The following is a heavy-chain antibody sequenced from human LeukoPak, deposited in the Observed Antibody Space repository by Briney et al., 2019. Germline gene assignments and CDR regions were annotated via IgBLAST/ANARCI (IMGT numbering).Heavy chain of an antibody. CDR2: ISWDGGST. Sequence: GGSLRLSCAASDFTFDDYAIHWVRQAPGKGLEWVSLISWDGGSTYYADSVKGRFTISRDNSKNSLYLQMNSLRAEDTALYSCAKDIRGSTSWYGLDYWGQGTLVTVSS. D-gene: IGHD6-13*01. J-gene: IGHJ4*02. CDR3: AKDIRGSTSWYGLDY. V-gene: IGHV3-43D*03. CDR1: DFTFDDYA.